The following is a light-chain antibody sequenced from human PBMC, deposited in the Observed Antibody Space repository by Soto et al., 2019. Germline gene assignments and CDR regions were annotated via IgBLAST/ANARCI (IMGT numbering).Light chain of an antibody. V-gene: IGLV1-44*01. CDR2: SDN. CDR1: NSNIASNS. CDR3: SSWDRSLDNWM. J-gene: IGLJ3*02. Sequence: QSVLTQSPSASGTPGQRVTITCYGANSNIASNSVNWYQQLPGTAPKLLIYSDNRRPSGVPDRFSASKSGASAFLTISGLQSDDEADYYCSSWDRSLDNWMFGGGTKLTVL.